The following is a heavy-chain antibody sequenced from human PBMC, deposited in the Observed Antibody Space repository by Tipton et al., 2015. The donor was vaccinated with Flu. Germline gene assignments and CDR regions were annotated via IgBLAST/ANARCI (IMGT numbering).Heavy chain of an antibody. J-gene: IGHJ3*02. CDR2: IYYSGST. D-gene: IGHD6-13*01. Sequence: TLSLTCTVSGGSISSSSYYWGWIRQPPGKGLEWIGSIYYSGSTYYNPSLKSRVTISVDTSKNQFSLKLSPVTAADTAVYYCAREGVAAAGRGWAFDIWGQGTMVTVSS. V-gene: IGHV4-39*07. CDR1: GGSISSSSYY. CDR3: AREGVAAAGRGWAFDI.